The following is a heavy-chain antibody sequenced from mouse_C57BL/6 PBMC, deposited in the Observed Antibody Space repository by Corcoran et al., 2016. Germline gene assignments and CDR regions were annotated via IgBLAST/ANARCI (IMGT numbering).Heavy chain of an antibody. D-gene: IGHD2-1*01. CDR1: GYAFSSYW. Sequence: QVQLQQSGAELVKPGASVKISCKASGYAFSSYWMNWVKQRPGKGLEWIGQIYPGDGDTNYNGKFKGKATLTADKSSSTAYMQLSSLTSEDSAVYFCARRDYGNSLDYWGQGTTLTVSS. CDR2: IYPGDGDT. CDR3: ARRDYGNSLDY. J-gene: IGHJ2*01. V-gene: IGHV1-80*01.